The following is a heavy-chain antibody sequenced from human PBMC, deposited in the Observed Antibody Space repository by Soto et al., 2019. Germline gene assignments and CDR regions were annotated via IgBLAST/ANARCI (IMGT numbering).Heavy chain of an antibody. V-gene: IGHV4-4*07. D-gene: IGHD6-19*01. Sequence: KPSETLSLTCTVSGGSISSYYWSWIRQPAGKGLEWIGRIYTSGSTNYNPSLKSRVTMSVDTSKNQFSLKLSSVTAADTAVYYCASRGPLRGGLVQGFDYWGQGTLVTVSS. J-gene: IGHJ4*02. CDR1: GGSISSYY. CDR3: ASRGPLRGGLVQGFDY. CDR2: IYTSGST.